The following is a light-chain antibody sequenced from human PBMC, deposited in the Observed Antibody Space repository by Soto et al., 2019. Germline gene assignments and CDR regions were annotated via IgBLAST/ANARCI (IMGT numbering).Light chain of an antibody. Sequence: EIVLTQSPGTLSLSPGERATLSCRASQSVSSRNLAWYQQKPGQAPRLLIYGASSRAIGIPDRFTGSGSGTDFTLTITRLEPEDFALYYCQHYDRPPLTFGGGTKVEIK. CDR3: QHYDRPPLT. CDR1: QSVSSRN. CDR2: GAS. J-gene: IGKJ4*01. V-gene: IGKV3-20*01.